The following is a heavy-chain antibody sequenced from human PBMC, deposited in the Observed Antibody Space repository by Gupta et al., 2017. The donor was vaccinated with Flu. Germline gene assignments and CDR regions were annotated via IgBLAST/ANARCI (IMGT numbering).Heavy chain of an antibody. Sequence: EVQLVESGGGLVQPGGSLRLSCEVSGFSVRSNYLRWVRHSPGKGLEWVSILYLGGSTKYADSVKGRLTISRHTSNNTVYLEMNSLRTEDTAVYYCARDDSSGGQGMDVWGQGTTVTVS. CDR1: GFSVRSNY. CDR3: ARDDSSGGQGMDV. D-gene: IGHD3-22*01. CDR2: LYLGGST. J-gene: IGHJ6*02. V-gene: IGHV3-53*04.